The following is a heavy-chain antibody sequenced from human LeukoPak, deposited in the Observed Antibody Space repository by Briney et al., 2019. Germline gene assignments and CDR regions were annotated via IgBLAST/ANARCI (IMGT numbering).Heavy chain of an antibody. CDR3: ARRYSSGWYWMDY. CDR2: IDPSDSYT. V-gene: IGHV5-10-1*01. J-gene: IGHJ4*02. Sequence: GGSLQISCKGCGYSFTSYWISWVRQMPGKGLEWMGRIDPSDSYTNYSPSFQGHVTISADKSISTAYLQWSSLKASDTAMYYCARRYSSGWYWMDYWGQGTLVTVSS. CDR1: GYSFTSYW. D-gene: IGHD6-19*01.